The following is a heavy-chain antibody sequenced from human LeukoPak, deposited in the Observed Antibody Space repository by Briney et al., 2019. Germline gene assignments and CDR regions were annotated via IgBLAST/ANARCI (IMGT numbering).Heavy chain of an antibody. CDR2: ISGSGDST. D-gene: IGHD2-2*01. CDR3: AKSEDIVVVPAAHFDY. J-gene: IGHJ4*02. CDR1: GFTFSSYG. V-gene: IGHV3-23*01. Sequence: GGSLRLSCAASGFTFSSYGMTWVRQAPGKGLEWVSTISGSGDSTYYADSVKGRFTISRDNSKNTLYLQMNSLRAEDTAVYYCAKSEDIVVVPAAHFDYWGQGTLVTVSS.